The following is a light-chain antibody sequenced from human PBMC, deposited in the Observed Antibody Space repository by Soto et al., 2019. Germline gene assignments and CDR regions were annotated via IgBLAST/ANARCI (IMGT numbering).Light chain of an antibody. J-gene: IGKJ1*01. V-gene: IGKV1-5*03. CDR3: QLYRTYPWA. CDR1: QSISSW. Sequence: DIQMTQSPSTLSASVGDRVTITCRASQSISSWLAWYQQKPGKAPKVLIYLASSLQTGVPSRFSGSGSGTESTLTIRSLQPDNFGTYYCQLYRTYPWAFGQGTKVEIK. CDR2: LAS.